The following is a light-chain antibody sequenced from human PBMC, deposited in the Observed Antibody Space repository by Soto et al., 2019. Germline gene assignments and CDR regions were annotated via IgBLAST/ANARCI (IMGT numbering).Light chain of an antibody. J-gene: IGKJ4*01. CDR1: QSVSGW. V-gene: IGKV1-5*03. CDR2: QAS. Sequence: DIQMTQSPSTLSASVGDRVTITCRASQSVSGWLAWYQQRPGKAPNLLVSQASSLESGVPSRFSGSGSGTEFTLTISSLQPDDFATYYCQHYDTYPLTCGGGTKVEIK. CDR3: QHYDTYPLT.